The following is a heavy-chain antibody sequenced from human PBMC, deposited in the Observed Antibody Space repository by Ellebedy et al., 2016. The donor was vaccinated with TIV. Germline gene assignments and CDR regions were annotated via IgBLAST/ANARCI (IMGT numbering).Heavy chain of an antibody. CDR3: ARDYRLYYDSSPHPVTHGMDV. V-gene: IGHV1-69*04. CDR2: IIPYLDLA. Sequence: SVKVSXXASGGTFSSYPISWVRQAPGQGLEWLGRIIPYLDLANHAQKFQGRVAITADKSTSTAYMELSSLRPEDTAVYYCARDYRLYYDSSPHPVTHGMDVWGQGTTVTVSS. J-gene: IGHJ6*02. D-gene: IGHD3-22*01. CDR1: GGTFSSYP.